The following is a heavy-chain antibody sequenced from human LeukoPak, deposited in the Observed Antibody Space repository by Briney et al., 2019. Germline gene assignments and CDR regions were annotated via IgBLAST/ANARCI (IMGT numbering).Heavy chain of an antibody. V-gene: IGHV3-30*18. CDR1: GFTFSSYG. J-gene: IGHJ4*02. CDR2: ISYDGSNK. D-gene: IGHD1-26*01. CDR3: AKDGGTYSGSSGLDY. Sequence: GRSMRLSCAASGFTFSSYGMHWVRQAPGKGLEWVAVISYDGSNKYYADSVKGRFTISRDNSKNTLYLQMNSLRAEDTAVYYCAKDGGTYSGSSGLDYWGQGTLVTVSS.